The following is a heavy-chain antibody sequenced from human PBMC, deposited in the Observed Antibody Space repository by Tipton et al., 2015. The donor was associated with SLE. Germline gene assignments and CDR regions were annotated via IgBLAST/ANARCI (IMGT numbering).Heavy chain of an antibody. Sequence: GLVKPSGTLSLTCTVSGYSISSGYYWGWIRQPPGKGLEWIGNIYHSGSTYYNPSLKSRVTISVDTSKNQFSLKLNSVTAADTAVYFCARRDGLNGFDIWGRGTMVTVSS. V-gene: IGHV4-38-2*02. D-gene: IGHD2-21*01. CDR1: GYSISSGYY. CDR2: IYHSGST. J-gene: IGHJ3*02. CDR3: ARRDGLNGFDI.